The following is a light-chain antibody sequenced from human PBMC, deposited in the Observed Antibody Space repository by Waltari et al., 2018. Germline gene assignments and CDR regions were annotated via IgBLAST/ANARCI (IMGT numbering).Light chain of an antibody. J-gene: IGKJ4*01. CDR2: GAS. CDR3: QQRRNWPLT. CDR1: QSVNNY. V-gene: IGKV3-11*01. Sequence: CRASQSVNNYLAWYQQKPDQAPRLLIYGASNRATGIPARFSGSGSGTDFTLTISTLEPEDFAVYYCQQRRNWPLTFGGGTKVEIK.